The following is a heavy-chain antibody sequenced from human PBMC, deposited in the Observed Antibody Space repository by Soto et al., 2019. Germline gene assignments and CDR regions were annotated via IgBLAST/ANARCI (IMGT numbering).Heavy chain of an antibody. Sequence: ASVKVSCKASGYTFASYGFTWVRQAPGQGLEWMGWISAYQSNTNYAQKFQGRVTMTTDTSTSTAYMELRTLRSDDTAIYCAAGQQLAFFDYWGQGTLVTGSS. J-gene: IGHJ4*02. CDR2: ISAYQSNT. CDR1: GYTFASYG. CDR3: AGQQLAFFDY. V-gene: IGHV1-18*01. D-gene: IGHD6-13*01.